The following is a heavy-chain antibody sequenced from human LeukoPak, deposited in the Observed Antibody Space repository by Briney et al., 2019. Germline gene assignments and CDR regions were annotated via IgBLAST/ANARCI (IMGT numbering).Heavy chain of an antibody. V-gene: IGHV4-38-2*01. D-gene: IGHD2-2*01. Sequence: SETLSLTCVVSGDSITNGYYWGWIRQPPGKGLQWIGSIYYSGSTYYNPSLKSRVTISVDTSKNQLSLRLNSVSGADTAVYYCARPGATATDGFDIWGQGTLVTVSS. CDR3: ARPGATATDGFDI. J-gene: IGHJ3*02. CDR1: GDSITNGYY. CDR2: IYYSGST.